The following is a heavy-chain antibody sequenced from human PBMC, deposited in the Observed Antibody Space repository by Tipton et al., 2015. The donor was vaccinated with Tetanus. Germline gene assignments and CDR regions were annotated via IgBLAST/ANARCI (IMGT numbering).Heavy chain of an antibody. D-gene: IGHD2-2*01. CDR2: INYDGST. CDR3: ASGSSIRHGLDV. J-gene: IGHJ6*02. CDR1: GGTFNNYF. Sequence: TLSLTCAVYGGTFNNYFWTWIRQPPGKGLEWIGEINYDGSTNYSPSLKSRVTLSLDTTKKQVSLKLSSVTAADTAVYYCASGSSIRHGLDVWGHGTTVTVSS. V-gene: IGHV4-34*01.